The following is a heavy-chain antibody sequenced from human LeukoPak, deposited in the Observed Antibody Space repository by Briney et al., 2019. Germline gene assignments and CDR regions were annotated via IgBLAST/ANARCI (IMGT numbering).Heavy chain of an antibody. Sequence: PSETLSLTCAVYGGSFSGYYWSWIRQPPGKGLEWIGEMNDSGSTNYNPSLKSRVTISVDTSKNQFSLKLTSVTAADTAVYYCARGVVIAPQTFDYWGQGTLVTVSS. CDR3: ARGVVIAPQTFDY. D-gene: IGHD2-21*01. CDR2: MNDSGST. J-gene: IGHJ4*02. V-gene: IGHV4-34*01. CDR1: GGSFSGYY.